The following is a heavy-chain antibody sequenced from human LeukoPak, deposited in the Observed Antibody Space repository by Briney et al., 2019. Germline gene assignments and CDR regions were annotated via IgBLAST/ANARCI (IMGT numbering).Heavy chain of an antibody. CDR3: ATDRGWRTSGYYLYYFEY. CDR2: MSYDGGNK. D-gene: IGHD3-3*01. Sequence: GRSLTLSCAASGFTFSSYGMHWVRQAPGKGLEWVAAMSYDGGNKFYADSVKGRFTISRDISKNTLYLQMSSLRAEDTAVYYCATDRGWRTSGYYLYYFEYWGQGTLVTYSS. V-gene: IGHV3-30*03. J-gene: IGHJ4*02. CDR1: GFTFSSYG.